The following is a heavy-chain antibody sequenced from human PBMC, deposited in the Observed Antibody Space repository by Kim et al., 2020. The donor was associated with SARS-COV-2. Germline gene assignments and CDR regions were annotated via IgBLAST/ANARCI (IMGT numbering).Heavy chain of an antibody. D-gene: IGHD3-10*01. Sequence: GRFTISGDNSKNTLYLQMNSLRAEDTAVYYCAKGGESSVVRGVISYYFDYWGQGTLVTVSS. J-gene: IGHJ4*02. V-gene: IGHV3-23*03. CDR3: AKGGESSVVRGVISYYFDY.